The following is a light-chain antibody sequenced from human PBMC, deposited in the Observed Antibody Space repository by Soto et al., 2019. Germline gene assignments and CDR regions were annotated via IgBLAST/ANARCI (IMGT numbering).Light chain of an antibody. J-gene: IGKJ2*01. CDR2: GAS. Sequence: DIVMTQSPATLSVSPGERATLSCRASQSVSNDLAWYQQKPGQPPTLLIYGASTRATGLSARFSGSGSGTEFTLTISSLQSEDHAVYYCQHYNKWPYTFGQGTKLDIK. CDR1: QSVSND. CDR3: QHYNKWPYT. V-gene: IGKV3-15*01.